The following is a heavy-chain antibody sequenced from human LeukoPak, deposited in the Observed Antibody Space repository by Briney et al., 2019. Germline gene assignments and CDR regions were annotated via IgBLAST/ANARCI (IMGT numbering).Heavy chain of an antibody. CDR2: ISSSSSYI. D-gene: IGHD2-15*01. CDR1: RFTFSSYS. V-gene: IGHV3-21*04. CDR3: ARDRPRARYFDY. Sequence: GGSLRLSCAASRFTFSSYSMNWVRQAPGKGLEWVSSISSSSSYIYYADSVKGRFTISRDNAKNSLYLQMNSLRAEDTAVYFCARDRPRARYFDYWGQGTLVTVSS. J-gene: IGHJ4*02.